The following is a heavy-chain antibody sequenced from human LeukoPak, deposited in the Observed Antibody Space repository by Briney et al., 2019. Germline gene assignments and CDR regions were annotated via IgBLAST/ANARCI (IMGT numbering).Heavy chain of an antibody. CDR1: GYTFTCYY. J-gene: IGHJ6*03. CDR3: ARESYGDYPFGQGHYYYYMDV. CDR2: INPNSGGT. D-gene: IGHD4-17*01. V-gene: IGHV1-2*02. Sequence: ASVKVSCKASGYTFTCYYMHWVRQAPGQGLEWMGWINPNSGGTNYAQKFQGRVTMTRDTSISTAYMELSRLRSDDTAVYYCARESYGDYPFGQGHYYYYMDVWGKGTTVTVSS.